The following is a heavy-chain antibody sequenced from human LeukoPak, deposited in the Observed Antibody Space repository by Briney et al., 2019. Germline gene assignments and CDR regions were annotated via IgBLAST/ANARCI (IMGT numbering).Heavy chain of an antibody. CDR2: IYTSGST. D-gene: IGHD2-2*01. CDR1: GGSISNYY. J-gene: IGHJ3*02. Sequence: PSETLSLTCTVSGGSISNYYWSWIRQPAGKGLEWIGRIYTSGSTNYNPSLKSRVTMSVDTSKNQFSLKLSSVTAADTAVYYCARDRCSSTSCDAFDIWGQGTMVTVSS. CDR3: ARDRCSSTSCDAFDI. V-gene: IGHV4-4*07.